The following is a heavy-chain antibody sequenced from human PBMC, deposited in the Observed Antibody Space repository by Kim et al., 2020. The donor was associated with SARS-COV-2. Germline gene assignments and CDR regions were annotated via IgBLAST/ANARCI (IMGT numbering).Heavy chain of an antibody. J-gene: IGHJ4*02. V-gene: IGHV4-59*01. D-gene: IGHD2-2*01. Sequence: NYNPSLKSRVTISVDTSKNQFSLKLSSVTAADTAVYYCARVVVPAAPFDYWGQGTLVTVSS. CDR3: ARVVVPAAPFDY.